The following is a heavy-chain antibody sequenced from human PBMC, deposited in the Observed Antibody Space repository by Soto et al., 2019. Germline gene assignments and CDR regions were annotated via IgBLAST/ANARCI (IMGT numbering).Heavy chain of an antibody. CDR1: GGSISSYY. CDR2: IYYSGST. V-gene: IGHV4-59*01. Sequence: QVQLQESGPGLVKPSETLSLTCTVSGGSISSYYWSWIRQPPGKGLEWIGYIYYSGSTYYNPSLKSRVTISVDTSKNQFSLKLSSVTAADTAVYYCAREWEGMDVWGQGTTVTVSS. D-gene: IGHD1-26*01. J-gene: IGHJ6*02. CDR3: AREWEGMDV.